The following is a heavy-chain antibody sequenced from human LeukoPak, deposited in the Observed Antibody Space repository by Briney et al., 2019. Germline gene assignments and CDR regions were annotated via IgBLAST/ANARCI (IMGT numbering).Heavy chain of an antibody. CDR1: GYTLTSYY. Sequence: GASVKVSCKASGYTLTSYYMHWVRQAPGQGLEWMGWINPNSGGTKYAQKFQGRVTMTRDTSINTAYMELSRLRSDDTAMYYCVPGGGTAAAATQRVYYFDYWGQGTLVTVSS. CDR3: VPGGGTAAAATQRVYYFDY. CDR2: INPNSGGT. V-gene: IGHV1-2*02. D-gene: IGHD6-13*01. J-gene: IGHJ4*02.